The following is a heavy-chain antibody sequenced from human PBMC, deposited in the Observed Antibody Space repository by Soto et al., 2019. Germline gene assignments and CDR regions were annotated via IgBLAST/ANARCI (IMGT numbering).Heavy chain of an antibody. V-gene: IGHV3-30*18. CDR1: GFTFSSYG. CDR3: AKDLSKYDFWSGYYQYYYYGMDV. J-gene: IGHJ6*02. Sequence: QVQLVESGGGVVQPGRSLRLSCAASGFTFSSYGMHWVRQAPGKGLEWVAVISYDGSNKYYEDSVKGRFTISRDNSKNTLYLQMNSLRAEDTAVYYCAKDLSKYDFWSGYYQYYYYGMDVWGQGTTVTVSS. CDR2: ISYDGSNK. D-gene: IGHD3-3*01.